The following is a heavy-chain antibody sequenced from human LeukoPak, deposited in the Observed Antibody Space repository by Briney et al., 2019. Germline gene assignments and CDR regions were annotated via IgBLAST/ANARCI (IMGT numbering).Heavy chain of an antibody. CDR2: IIPIFGTA. D-gene: IGHD6-6*01. V-gene: IGHV1-69*13. CDR1: GGTFSSYA. Sequence: SVKVSCKASGGTFSSYAISWVRQAPGQGLEWMGGIIPIFGTANYAQKFQGRVTITADESTSTAYMELSSLRSEDTAVYYCARSKSGVYSSSTTSELDYWGQGTLVTVSS. J-gene: IGHJ4*02. CDR3: ARSKSGVYSSSTTSELDY.